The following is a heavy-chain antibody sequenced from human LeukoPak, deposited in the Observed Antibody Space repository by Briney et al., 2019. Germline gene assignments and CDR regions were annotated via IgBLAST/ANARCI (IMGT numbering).Heavy chain of an antibody. D-gene: IGHD2-21*02. CDR2: IYHSGAT. J-gene: IGHJ3*02. V-gene: IGHV4-4*02. CDR1: GGSISNGNW. CDR3: ARVGRGSGDFIHPFDI. Sequence: SQTLSLTCVVSGGSISNGNWWSWVRQPPGKGLEWIADIYHSGATAHNSSLQSRITISLDKSNNQFSLKLTSMTAADTAMYYCARVGRGSGDFIHPFDIWGPGTLVSVSS.